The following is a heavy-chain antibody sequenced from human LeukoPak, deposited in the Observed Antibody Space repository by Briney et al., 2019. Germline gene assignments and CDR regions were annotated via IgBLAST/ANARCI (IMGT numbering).Heavy chain of an antibody. Sequence: GGSLRLSCAASGFTFSSYNMIWVRQAPGKGLEWVSYISSSRGIKYYADSVEGRFTISRDNAKNSLFLQMNSLRAEDTAVYYCARELHDYYYMDVWGKGTTITVSS. CDR2: ISSSRGIK. CDR1: GFTFSSYN. V-gene: IGHV3-48*01. D-gene: IGHD3-10*01. J-gene: IGHJ6*03. CDR3: ARELHDYYYMDV.